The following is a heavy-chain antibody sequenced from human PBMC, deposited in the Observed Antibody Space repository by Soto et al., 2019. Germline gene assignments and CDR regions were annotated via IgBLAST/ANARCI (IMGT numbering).Heavy chain of an antibody. CDR2: IYHSGST. CDR1: GGSISSGGYS. CDR3: AGTYYYGSGSYYEDY. Sequence: QLQLQESGSGLVKPSQTLSLTCAVSGGSISSGGYSWSWIRKPPVKVLEWIGYIYHSGSTYYNPSLKSRVTISVDRSKNQFSLKLSSVTAADTAVYYCAGTYYYGSGSYYEDYWGQGTLVTVSS. V-gene: IGHV4-30-2*01. J-gene: IGHJ4*02. D-gene: IGHD3-10*01.